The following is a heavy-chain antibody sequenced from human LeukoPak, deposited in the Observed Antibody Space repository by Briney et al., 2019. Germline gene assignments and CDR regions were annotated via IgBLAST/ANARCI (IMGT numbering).Heavy chain of an antibody. CDR2: ISVYNGNT. CDR3: ARVPSSGSFRGRNAFDI. J-gene: IGHJ3*02. V-gene: IGHV1-18*01. CDR1: GYTFTSYG. D-gene: IGHD1-26*01. Sequence: ASVKVSCKASGYTFTSYGISWVRQAPGQGLEWMGWISVYNGNTNYAQKFQGRVTMTTDTSTSAAYMELRSLRADDTAVYYCARVPSSGSFRGRNAFDIWGQGTMVTVSS.